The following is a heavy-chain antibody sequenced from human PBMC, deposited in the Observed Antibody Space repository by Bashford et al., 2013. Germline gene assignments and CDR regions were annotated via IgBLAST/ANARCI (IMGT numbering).Heavy chain of an antibody. CDR2: INPNGGST. CDR3: ARDNVDSSYYGMDV. D-gene: IGHD6-19*01. Sequence: ASVKVSCKASGYTFTRSHMHWVRQAPGQGLEWMGIINPNGGSTTYAQKFQGRVTMTSDTSTSTVYMDLSSLRSEDTAVYYCARDNVDSSYYGMDVWGQGTTVTVSS. V-gene: IGHV1-46*01. CDR1: GYTFTRSH. J-gene: IGHJ6*02.